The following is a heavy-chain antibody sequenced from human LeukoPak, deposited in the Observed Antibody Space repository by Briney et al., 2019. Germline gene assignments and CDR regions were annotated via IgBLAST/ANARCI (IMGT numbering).Heavy chain of an antibody. CDR3: ARDKSPMIVAEDAFDI. J-gene: IGHJ3*02. CDR2: IKHDGSDQ. D-gene: IGHD3-22*01. CDR1: GFTFSNYW. V-gene: IGHV3-7*01. Sequence: GGSLRLSCVASGFTFSNYWLTWVRQAPGKGLEWVANIKHDGSDQYYLDSVKGRFTISRDNAKNSLYLQMNSLRAEDTAVYYCARDKSPMIVAEDAFDIWGQGTMVTVSS.